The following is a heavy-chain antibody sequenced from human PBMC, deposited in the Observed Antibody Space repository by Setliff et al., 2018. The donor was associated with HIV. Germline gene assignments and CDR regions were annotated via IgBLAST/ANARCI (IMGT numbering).Heavy chain of an antibody. CDR2: IHYNEKT. Sequence: SETLSLTCAVYGGSFSGYYWNWIRQSPGKGLEYIGSIHYNEKTYYNPSLKSRVTISVDTSKNQFSLKLSSVTAADTAVYYCARAPPGIQNDAFDVWGQGTMVTVSS. CDR3: ARAPPGIQNDAFDV. CDR1: GGSFSGYY. V-gene: IGHV4-34*01. J-gene: IGHJ3*01.